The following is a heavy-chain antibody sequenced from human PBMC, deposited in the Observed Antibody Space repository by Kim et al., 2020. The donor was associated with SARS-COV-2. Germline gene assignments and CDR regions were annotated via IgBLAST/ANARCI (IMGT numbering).Heavy chain of an antibody. CDR3: AREAALAYCGGDCYPGDAFDI. V-gene: IGHV3-21*01. CDR1: GFTFSSYN. J-gene: IGHJ3*02. D-gene: IGHD2-21*02. CDR2: ISTSNNYI. Sequence: LSLTCAASGFTFSSYNMNWVRRAPGKGLEWVSSISTSNNYIYYADSVKGRFTISSDNAKNSLYLQMNSLRAEDTAVYYCAREAALAYCGGDCYPGDAFDIWGQGTMVTVSS.